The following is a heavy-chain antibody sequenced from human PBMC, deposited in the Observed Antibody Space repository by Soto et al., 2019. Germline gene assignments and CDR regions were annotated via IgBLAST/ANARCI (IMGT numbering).Heavy chain of an antibody. CDR2: ISHSGTT. CDR3: AIYYDTRGHPV. CDR1: GGSISSFY. V-gene: IGHV4-59*08. J-gene: IGHJ3*01. Sequence: SETLSLTCTVSGGSISSFYWSWIRQPPGKGLEWIGEISHSGTTNYSPSLKSRVTISVDTSKNQFSLKLNSVTAADTAVYYCAIYYDTRGHPVWGQGTMVTVSS. D-gene: IGHD3-22*01.